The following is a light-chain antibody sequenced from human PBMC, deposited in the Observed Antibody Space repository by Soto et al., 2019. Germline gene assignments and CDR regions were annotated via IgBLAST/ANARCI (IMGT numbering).Light chain of an antibody. Sequence: LAQPPSVSGAPGQRVTISCTGSNSNIGAGYDVHWYQQLPGTAPKLLIYGNINRPSGVPDRFSGSKSGTSASLAITGLQAEDEADYYCQSYDSSLSGYVFGTGTKVTVL. V-gene: IGLV1-40*01. CDR1: NSNIGAGYD. CDR2: GNI. J-gene: IGLJ1*01. CDR3: QSYDSSLSGYV.